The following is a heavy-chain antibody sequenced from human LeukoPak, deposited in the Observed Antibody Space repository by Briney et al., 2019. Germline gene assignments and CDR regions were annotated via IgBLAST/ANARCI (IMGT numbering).Heavy chain of an antibody. CDR3: SRDGSSSDWSAFDI. J-gene: IGHJ3*02. CDR1: GFTFSEHL. CDR2: IRKKDKGYTT. D-gene: IGHD6-19*01. V-gene: IGHV3-72*01. Sequence: GGSLRLSCAASGFTFSEHLMDWVRQAPGKGLEWIGRIRKKDKGYTTEYAASVKGRFTISRDDSKNSLYLQMNSLKTEDTAVYYCSRDGSSSDWSAFDIWGQGTMVTVSS.